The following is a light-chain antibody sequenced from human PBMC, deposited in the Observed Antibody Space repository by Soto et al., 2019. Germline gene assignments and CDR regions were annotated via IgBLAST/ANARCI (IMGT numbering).Light chain of an antibody. Sequence: ENVLTQSPGTLSLSPGETATLSCRASQNVGGGYVAWYHQKPGQAPRLLISGASSRATGIPDRFRGSGSGTDFTLTISRLEPEDSAMYYCQQYGGSPLVTFGGGTKIEIK. V-gene: IGKV3-20*01. CDR1: QNVGGGY. CDR3: QQYGGSPLVT. CDR2: GAS. J-gene: IGKJ4*01.